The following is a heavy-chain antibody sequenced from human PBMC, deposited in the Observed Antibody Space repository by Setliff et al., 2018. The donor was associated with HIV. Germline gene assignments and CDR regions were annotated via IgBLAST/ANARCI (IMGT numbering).Heavy chain of an antibody. CDR1: GYSFTNYW. D-gene: IGHD3-10*01. J-gene: IGHJ4*02. V-gene: IGHV5-51*01. CDR3: ARHGQYGSGSYYNRPFDF. Sequence: PGESLTISCKGSGYSFTNYWIAWLRQMPGKGLEWVGIIYPGDSDTRYSPSFQGQVTTSADKSISTAYLQWSSLKASDTAMYYCARHGQYGSGSYYNRPFDFWGQGTLVTVSS. CDR2: IYPGDSDT.